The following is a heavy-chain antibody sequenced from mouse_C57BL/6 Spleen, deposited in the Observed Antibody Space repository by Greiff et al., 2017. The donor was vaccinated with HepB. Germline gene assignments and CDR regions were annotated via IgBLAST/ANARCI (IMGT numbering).Heavy chain of an antibody. CDR2: IYPSDSET. J-gene: IGHJ2*01. D-gene: IGHD4-1*01. CDR1: GYTFTSYW. CDR3: ARERANWYYFDY. Sequence: QVQLQQPGAELVRPGSSVKLSCKASGYTFTSYWMDWVKQRPGQGLEWIGNIYPSDSETHYNQKFKDKATLTVDKSSSTAYMQLSSLTSEDSAVYYCARERANWYYFDYWGQGTTLTVSS. V-gene: IGHV1-61*01.